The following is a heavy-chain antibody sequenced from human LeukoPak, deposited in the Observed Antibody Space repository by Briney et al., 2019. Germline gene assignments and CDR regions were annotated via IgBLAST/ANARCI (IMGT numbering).Heavy chain of an antibody. CDR1: VPSISIGYNC. CDR3: ARVIKFGCSYGPEV. V-gene: IGHV4-30-4*01. D-gene: IGHD5-18*01. Sequence: ESSESLSLTCTVAVPSISIGYNCCGWIRQPPWKGLEWIGYIYYSGSNYYNSSIKSLVNISVDTYKTQFSLKLSSVTAAATAVYYCARVIKFGCSYGPEVWGQGTLVTVSS. J-gene: IGHJ4*02. CDR2: IYYSGSN.